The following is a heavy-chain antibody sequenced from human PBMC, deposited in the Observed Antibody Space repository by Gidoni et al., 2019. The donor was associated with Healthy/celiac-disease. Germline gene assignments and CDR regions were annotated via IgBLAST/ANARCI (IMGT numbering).Heavy chain of an antibody. Sequence: QLVQSGAEVKKPGSSVKVSCKASGCTFSSYAISWVRQAPGKGLEWMGGLIPIFVTANYAQKFQGRVTITADESTSTAYMELSSLRSEDTAVYYCARDSPYYGMDVWGQGTTVTVSS. V-gene: IGHV1-69*12. CDR3: ARDSPYYGMDV. CDR1: GCTFSSYA. J-gene: IGHJ6*02. CDR2: LIPIFVTA.